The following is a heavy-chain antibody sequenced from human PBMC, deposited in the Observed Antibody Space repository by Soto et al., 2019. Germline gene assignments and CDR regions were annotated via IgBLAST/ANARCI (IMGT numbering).Heavy chain of an antibody. D-gene: IGHD1-26*01. CDR2: ISYDGSNK. Sequence: PVGSLRLSCAASGFTFSSYGMYWVRQAPGKGLEWVTVISYDGSNKYYADSVKGRFTISRDNSKNTLYLQMNSLRAEDTAVYYCAKGSYSGIYSDFDYWGQGTLVTVSS. V-gene: IGHV3-30*18. CDR1: GFTFSSYG. CDR3: AKGSYSGIYSDFDY. J-gene: IGHJ4*02.